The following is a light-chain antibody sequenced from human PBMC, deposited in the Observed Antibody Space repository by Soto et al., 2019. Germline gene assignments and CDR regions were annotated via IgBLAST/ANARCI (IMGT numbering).Light chain of an antibody. CDR3: QQYGRSPKT. Sequence: EIVLTQSPGTLSVSPGERATLSCRASQSVSSSYLAWYQQKPGQAPRLLMYGASNRAAGIPDRFSGSGSGTDFTLTISRLEPEDFAVYYCQQYGRSPKTCGQVTKVEVK. J-gene: IGKJ1*01. CDR2: GAS. V-gene: IGKV3-20*01. CDR1: QSVSSSY.